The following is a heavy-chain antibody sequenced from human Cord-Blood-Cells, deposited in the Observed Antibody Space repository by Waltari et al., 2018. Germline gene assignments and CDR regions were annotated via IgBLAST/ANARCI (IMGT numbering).Heavy chain of an antibody. CDR3: ARRVGYCSSTSCYDAFDI. CDR2: IYYSGST. V-gene: IGHV4-39*01. Sequence: QLQLQESGPGLVKPSETLSLTCTVSGGSISSSSYYWGWICQPPGKGLEWIGSIYYSGSTYYNPSLKSRVTISVDTSKNQFSLKLSSVTAADTAVYYCARRVGYCSSTSCYDAFDIWGQGTMVTVSS. CDR1: GGSISSSSYY. J-gene: IGHJ3*02. D-gene: IGHD2-2*01.